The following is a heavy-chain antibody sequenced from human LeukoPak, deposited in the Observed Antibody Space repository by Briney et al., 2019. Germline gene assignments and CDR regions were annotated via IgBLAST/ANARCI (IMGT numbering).Heavy chain of an antibody. D-gene: IGHD3-3*01. Sequence: TSETLSLTCTVSGGSISSYHWSWSRQPPGKGLEWIGDTYNSGSTNYNHSLKSRVTISVDTSKNQFSLRLSSVTAADTAVYYCAGGIFGVVINAFHIWGQGTMVAVSS. J-gene: IGHJ3*02. CDR2: TYNSGST. CDR3: AGGIFGVVINAFHI. V-gene: IGHV4-59*01. CDR1: GGSISSYH.